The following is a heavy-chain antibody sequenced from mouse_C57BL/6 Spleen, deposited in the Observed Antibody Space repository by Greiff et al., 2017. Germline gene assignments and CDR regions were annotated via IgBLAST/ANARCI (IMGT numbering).Heavy chain of an antibody. D-gene: IGHD1-1*01. V-gene: IGHV1-81*01. CDR1: GYTFTSYG. Sequence: QVQLQQSGSELARPGASVKLSCKASGYTFTSYGISWVKQRTGQGLEWIGEIYPRSGNTYYNEKFKGKATLTADKSSSTAYMELRSLTSEDSAVYFCAREDYGSSSGFDYWGQGTTLTVSS. J-gene: IGHJ2*01. CDR3: AREDYGSSSGFDY. CDR2: IYPRSGNT.